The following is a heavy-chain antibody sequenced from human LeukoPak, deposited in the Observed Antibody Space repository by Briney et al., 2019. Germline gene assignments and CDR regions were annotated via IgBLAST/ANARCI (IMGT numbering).Heavy chain of an antibody. CDR1: GGSFNDFY. D-gene: IGHD3-9*01. V-gene: IGHV4-34*01. J-gene: IGHJ5*02. Sequence: SETLSLTCAVYGGSFNDFYWTWIRQPPGKGLEWIGQINHSGGTNYNPSLKSRVTLSANTSKNQFSLKLTSVTAADTAVYYCAREANGDFDWLFPFDPWGRGTLVTVSS. CDR3: AREANGDFDWLFPFDP. CDR2: INHSGGT.